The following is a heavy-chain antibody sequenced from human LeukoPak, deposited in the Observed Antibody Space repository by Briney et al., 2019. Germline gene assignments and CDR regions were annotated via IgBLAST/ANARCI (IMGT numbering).Heavy chain of an antibody. Sequence: GGSLRLSCAASGFTFSSYAMSWVRQAPGKGLGWVSAISGSGGSTYYADSVKGRFTISRDNSKNTLYLQMNSLRAEDTAVYYCALAHCSSTSCYALRYFDYWGQGTLVTVSS. V-gene: IGHV3-23*01. CDR3: ALAHCSSTSCYALRYFDY. CDR1: GFTFSSYA. D-gene: IGHD2-2*01. J-gene: IGHJ4*02. CDR2: ISGSGGST.